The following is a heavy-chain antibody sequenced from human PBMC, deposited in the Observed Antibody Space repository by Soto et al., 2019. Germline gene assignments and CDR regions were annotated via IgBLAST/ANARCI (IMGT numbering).Heavy chain of an antibody. J-gene: IGHJ4*02. CDR2: ISAYNGNA. V-gene: IGHV1-18*01. CDR3: ARMRDYCTNGVCYIGTLDY. Sequence: ASVNVSCKASGYTFTSYGISWVRQAPGQGLEWMGWISAYNGNANYAQKLQGRVTMTTDTSTSTAYMELRSLRSDDTAVYYCARMRDYCTNGVCYIGTLDYWGQGTLVTVSS. CDR1: GYTFTSYG. D-gene: IGHD2-8*01.